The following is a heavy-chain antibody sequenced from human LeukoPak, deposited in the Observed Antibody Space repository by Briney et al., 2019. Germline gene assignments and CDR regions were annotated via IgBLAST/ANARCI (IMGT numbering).Heavy chain of an antibody. D-gene: IGHD2-15*01. V-gene: IGHV4-39*01. Sequence: PSETLSLTCTVSGASISSSTYYWGWIRQVPGKGLEWIATIYHTGSTFYNPSLKSRVTISVDTSQSQFSLRLTAVTAADMAVYYCERNPGRAAFDSWDQGTLVTVSS. CDR1: GASISSSTYY. CDR2: IYHTGST. CDR3: ERNPGRAAFDS. J-gene: IGHJ4*01.